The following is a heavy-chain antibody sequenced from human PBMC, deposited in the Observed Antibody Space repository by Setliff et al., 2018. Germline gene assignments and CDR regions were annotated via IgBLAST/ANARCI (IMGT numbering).Heavy chain of an antibody. CDR1: GFTFTDYL. D-gene: IGHD6-13*01. Sequence: ASVKVSCKAYGFTFTDYLMNWVRQAPGQGLEWMGYINTRTGNPMYAQGFTGRFVFSLDPSVSTAYLQISSLKAEDTALYYCATGSLVAAGTGHWGQGTLVTVSS. CDR2: INTRTGNP. V-gene: IGHV7-4-1*02. CDR3: ATGSLVAAGTGH. J-gene: IGHJ4*02.